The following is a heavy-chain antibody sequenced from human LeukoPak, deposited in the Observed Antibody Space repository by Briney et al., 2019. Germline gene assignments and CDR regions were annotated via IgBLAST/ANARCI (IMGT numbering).Heavy chain of an antibody. J-gene: IGHJ4*02. Sequence: ASVKVSCKASGYTFTSYGISWVRQAPGQGLEWMGIINPSGGSTSYAQKFQGRVTMTRDTSTNTVYMELSSLRSEDTAVYFCARATLSDYYFNYWGQGTLVTVSS. CDR1: GYTFTSYG. V-gene: IGHV1-46*01. CDR2: INPSGGST. CDR3: ARATLSDYYFNY.